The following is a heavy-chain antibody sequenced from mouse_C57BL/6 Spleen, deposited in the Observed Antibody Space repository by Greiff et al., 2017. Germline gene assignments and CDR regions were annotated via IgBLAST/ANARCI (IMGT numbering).Heavy chain of an antibody. CDR3: TTGGYQTFYYFDD. D-gene: IGHD2-2*01. J-gene: IGHJ2*01. Sequence: VQLQQSGAELVRPGASVKLSCTASGFNIKDYYMHWVKQRPEQGLEWIGRIDPEDGGTEYAPKFQGKATMTADTSSNTAYRQLSSLTSEDTAVYYCTTGGYQTFYYFDDWGQGTTLTVSS. V-gene: IGHV14-1*01. CDR1: GFNIKDYY. CDR2: IDPEDGGT.